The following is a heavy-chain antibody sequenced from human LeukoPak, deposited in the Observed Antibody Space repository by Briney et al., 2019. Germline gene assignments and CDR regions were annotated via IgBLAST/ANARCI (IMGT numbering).Heavy chain of an antibody. CDR3: ARGGCSGGSCYSVSTVDDAFDI. Sequence: SETLSLTCTVSGYSISSGYYWGWIRQPPGKGLEWIGSIYHSGSTYYNPSLKSRVTISVDTSKNQFSLKLSSVTAADTAVYYCARGGCSGGSCYSVSTVDDAFDIWGQGTMVTVSS. J-gene: IGHJ3*02. CDR1: GYSISSGYY. V-gene: IGHV4-38-2*02. CDR2: IYHSGST. D-gene: IGHD2-15*01.